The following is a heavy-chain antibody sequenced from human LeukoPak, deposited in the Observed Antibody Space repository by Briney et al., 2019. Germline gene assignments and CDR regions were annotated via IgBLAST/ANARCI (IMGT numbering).Heavy chain of an antibody. J-gene: IGHJ4*02. Sequence: ASVKVSCKASGYTFTSYAMHWVRQAPGQRLKWMGWINAGNGNTKYSQKFQGRVTITRDTSASTAYMELSSPRSEDTAVYYCARRIVSGVFDYWGQGTLVTVSS. CDR1: GYTFTSYA. CDR2: INAGNGNT. D-gene: IGHD2/OR15-2a*01. V-gene: IGHV1-3*01. CDR3: ARRIVSGVFDY.